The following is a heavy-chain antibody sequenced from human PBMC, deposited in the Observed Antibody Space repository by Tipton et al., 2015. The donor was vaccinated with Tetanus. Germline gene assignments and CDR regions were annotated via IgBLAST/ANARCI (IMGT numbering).Heavy chain of an antibody. V-gene: IGHV4-39*01. Sequence: TLSLTCTVSGGSINSSYYWGWIRQPPGKGLEWIGSIYYSGYTYYKASLKSRLSLSVDTSKSQFSLSLRSVTAADTAVHYCARSIPAGPVWPYEHWGQGTLVTVSS. CDR1: GGSINSSYY. CDR2: IYYSGYT. D-gene: IGHD2-21*01. CDR3: ARSIPAGPVWPYEH. J-gene: IGHJ4*02.